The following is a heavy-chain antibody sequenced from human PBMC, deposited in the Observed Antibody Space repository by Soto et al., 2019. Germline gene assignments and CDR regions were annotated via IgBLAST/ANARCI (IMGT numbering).Heavy chain of an antibody. V-gene: IGHV4-34*01. D-gene: IGHD6-13*01. CDR1: GGSFSGYY. J-gene: IGHJ6*02. CDR3: ARRYSSRWSRGYYYGMDV. Sequence: SETLSLTCAVYGGSFSGYYWSWIRQPPGKGLEWIGEINHSGSTNYNPSLKSRVTISVDTSKNQFSLKLSSVTAADTAVYYCARRYSSRWSRGYYYGMDVWGQGTTVTVS. CDR2: INHSGST.